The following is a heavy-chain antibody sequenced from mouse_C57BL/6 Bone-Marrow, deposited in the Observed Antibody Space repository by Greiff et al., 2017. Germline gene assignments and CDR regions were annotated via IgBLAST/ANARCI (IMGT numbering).Heavy chain of an antibody. CDR1: GYTFTSYW. CDR3: ARGKAYYSNYEDAMDY. CDR2: LDPSDSYT. Sequence: QVQLQQPGAELVMPGASVKLSCKASGYTFTSYWMHWVKQRPGQGLEWIGELDPSDSYTNYNQKFKGKSTLTVDKSSSTAYMQLSSLTSEDSAVYYCARGKAYYSNYEDAMDYWGQGTSVTVSS. V-gene: IGHV1-69*01. J-gene: IGHJ4*01. D-gene: IGHD2-5*01.